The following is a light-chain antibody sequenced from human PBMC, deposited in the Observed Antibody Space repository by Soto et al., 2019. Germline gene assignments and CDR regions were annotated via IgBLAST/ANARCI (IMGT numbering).Light chain of an antibody. J-gene: IGLJ2*01. V-gene: IGLV1-40*01. Sequence: QSVLTQPPSVSGAPGQRVTISCTGSSSNIGAGYDVHWYQQLPGTAPKLLIYGNSNRLSGVPDRFSGSKSGTSASLAITGLQAEDEADYYCQAYDSSLSGVVCGGGTKLTVL. CDR1: SSNIGAGYD. CDR2: GNS. CDR3: QAYDSSLSGVV.